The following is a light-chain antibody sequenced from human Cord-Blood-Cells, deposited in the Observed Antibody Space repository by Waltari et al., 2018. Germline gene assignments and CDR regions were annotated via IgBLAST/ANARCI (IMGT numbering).Light chain of an antibody. Sequence: QSALTQPASVSGSPGTSITISCTGTSSDVGSYNLVSWYQQHPGKAPKLMIYEVSKRPSGVSNRFSGSKSGNTASLTISGLQAEDEADYYCCSYAGSSTVFGGGTKLTVL. V-gene: IGLV2-23*02. CDR1: SSDVGSYNL. CDR2: EVS. J-gene: IGLJ2*01. CDR3: CSYAGSSTV.